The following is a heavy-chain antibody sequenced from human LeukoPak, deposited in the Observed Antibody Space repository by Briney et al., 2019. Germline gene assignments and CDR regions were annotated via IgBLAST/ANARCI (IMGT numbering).Heavy chain of an antibody. D-gene: IGHD2-21*02. CDR1: GFTFSSYA. V-gene: IGHV3-23*01. J-gene: IGHJ4*02. CDR3: AKEGAVRLRLPNDY. CDR2: ISGSGGST. Sequence: TGGSLRLSCAASGFTFSSYAMSWVRQAPGKGLEWVSAISGSGGSTYYADSVKGRFTISRDNSKNTLYLQMNSLRAEDTAVYYFAKEGAVRLRLPNDYWGQGTLVTVSS.